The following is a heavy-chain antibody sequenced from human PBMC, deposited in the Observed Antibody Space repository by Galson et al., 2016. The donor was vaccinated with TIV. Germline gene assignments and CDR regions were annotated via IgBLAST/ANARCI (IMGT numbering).Heavy chain of an antibody. D-gene: IGHD5-18*01. CDR3: AREVAHVDSVIFNADAFDI. V-gene: IGHV1-69*04. J-gene: IGHJ3*02. CDR2: IIPTLSLA. CDR1: GDTFSSLS. Sequence: SVKVSCKASGDTFSSLSIIWVRQAPGQGLEWMGRIIPTLSLADYAQKFQRRVTITADRSTSTVYMELSSLRSDDAAVYYCAREVAHVDSVIFNADAFDIWGQGTMVTVSS.